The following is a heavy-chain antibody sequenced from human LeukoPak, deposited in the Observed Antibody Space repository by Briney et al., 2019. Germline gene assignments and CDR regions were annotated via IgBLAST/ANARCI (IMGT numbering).Heavy chain of an antibody. CDR3: TRDYYDSPDY. Sequence: GGSLRLSCAASGFTFADYAMSWVRQAPGKGLEWVGFIRNKNYGGTTEYAAAVKGRFTISRDDSKSFAYLQMNSLKTEDTAVYYCTRDYYDSPDYWGQGTLVTVSA. CDR2: IRNKNYGGTT. D-gene: IGHD3-22*01. V-gene: IGHV3-49*04. J-gene: IGHJ4*02. CDR1: GFTFADYA.